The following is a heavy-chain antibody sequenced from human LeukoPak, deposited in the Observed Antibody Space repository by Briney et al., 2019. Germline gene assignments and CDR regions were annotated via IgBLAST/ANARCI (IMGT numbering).Heavy chain of an antibody. J-gene: IGHJ4*02. Sequence: ASVKVSCKASGYTFTGYYMHWVRQAPGQGLEWMGWINPNSGGTNYAQKFQGRVTMTRDTSISTAYMELSRLRSDDTAVYYCAVGYSSGWPSRWLDYWGQGTLVTVSS. D-gene: IGHD6-19*01. CDR2: INPNSGGT. V-gene: IGHV1-2*02. CDR3: AVGYSSGWPSRWLDY. CDR1: GYTFTGYY.